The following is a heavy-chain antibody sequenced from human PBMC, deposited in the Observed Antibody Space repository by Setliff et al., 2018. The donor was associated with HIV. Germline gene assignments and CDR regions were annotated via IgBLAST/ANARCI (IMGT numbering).Heavy chain of an antibody. CDR2: IYHSAST. CDR3: ARVINYYGSGYFDY. J-gene: IGHJ4*02. CDR1: GGSISSYY. Sequence: SETLSLTCTVSGGSISSYYWGWIRQPPGKGLEWIGSIYHSASTYYNPSPKSRVTIPVDTSKNQFSLKLNSVTAADTAVYYCARVINYYGSGYFDYWGQGTLVTVSS. D-gene: IGHD3-10*01. V-gene: IGHV4-38-2*02.